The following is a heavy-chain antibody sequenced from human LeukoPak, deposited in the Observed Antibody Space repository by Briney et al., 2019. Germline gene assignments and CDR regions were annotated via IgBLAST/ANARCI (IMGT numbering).Heavy chain of an antibody. CDR3: AKDQVSWCSSTSCYAA. CDR2: ISGSGGST. Sequence: GGSLRLSCAASGFTFSSYAMSWVRQAPGKGLEWVSAISGSGGSTYYAAPVKGRFTISRDNSKNTLYLQMNSLRAEDTAVYYCAKDQVSWCSSTSCYAAWGQGTLVTVSS. V-gene: IGHV3-23*01. CDR1: GFTFSSYA. J-gene: IGHJ5*02. D-gene: IGHD2-2*01.